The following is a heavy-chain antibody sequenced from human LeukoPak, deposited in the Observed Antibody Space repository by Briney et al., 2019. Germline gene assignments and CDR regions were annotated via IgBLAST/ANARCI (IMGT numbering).Heavy chain of an antibody. Sequence: SETLSLTCAVYGGSFSGYYWSWIRQPPGKGLGWIGEINHSGSTNYNPSLKSRVTISVDTSKNQFSLKLSSVTAADTAVYYCARAQPTRGYCSGGSCYGAFDIWGQGTMVTVSS. D-gene: IGHD2-15*01. CDR3: ARAQPTRGYCSGGSCYGAFDI. V-gene: IGHV4-34*01. CDR1: GGSFSGYY. CDR2: INHSGST. J-gene: IGHJ3*02.